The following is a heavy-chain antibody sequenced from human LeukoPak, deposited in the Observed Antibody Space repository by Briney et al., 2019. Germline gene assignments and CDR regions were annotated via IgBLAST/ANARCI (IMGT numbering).Heavy chain of an antibody. Sequence: SETLSLTCTVSGGSISSYYWSWIRQPPGKGLEWIGYIYYSGSTNYNPSLKSRVTISVDTSKNQFSLKLSSVTAADTAVYYCARAYDIVATIRYFDYWGQGTLVTVSS. D-gene: IGHD5-12*01. CDR1: GGSISSYY. CDR3: ARAYDIVATIRYFDY. J-gene: IGHJ4*02. V-gene: IGHV4-59*01. CDR2: IYYSGST.